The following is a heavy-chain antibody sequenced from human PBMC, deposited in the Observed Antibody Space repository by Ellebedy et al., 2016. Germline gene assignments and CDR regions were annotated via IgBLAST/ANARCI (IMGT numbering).Heavy chain of an antibody. CDR1: GFTFSNAW. D-gene: IGHD2/OR15-2a*01. Sequence: GGSLRLXXAASGFTFSNAWMSWVRQAPGKGLEWVSYISSSSSTIYYADSVKGRFTISRDNAKNSLYLQMNSLRDEDTAVYYCARDLTMPLDYWGQGTLVTVSS. V-gene: IGHV3-48*02. CDR2: ISSSSSTI. CDR3: ARDLTMPLDY. J-gene: IGHJ4*02.